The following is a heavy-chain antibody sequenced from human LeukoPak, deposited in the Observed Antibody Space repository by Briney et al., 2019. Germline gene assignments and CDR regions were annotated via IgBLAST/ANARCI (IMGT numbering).Heavy chain of an antibody. CDR3: ASHYYDSSGYYRENY. J-gene: IGHJ4*02. Sequence: PGGSLRLSCAASGFTFSSYSMTWVRQAPGKGLEWVSSISSSSSYIYYADSVKGRFTISRDNAKNSLYLQMNSLRAEDTAVYYCASHYYDSSGYYRENYWGQGTLVTVSS. CDR2: ISSSSSYI. V-gene: IGHV3-21*01. CDR1: GFTFSSYS. D-gene: IGHD3-22*01.